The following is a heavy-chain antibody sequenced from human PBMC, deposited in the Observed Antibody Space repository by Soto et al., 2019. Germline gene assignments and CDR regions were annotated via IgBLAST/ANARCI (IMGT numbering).Heavy chain of an antibody. V-gene: IGHV3-7*03. CDR1: GFSFNTYW. CDR3: ARHRDYSLDY. Sequence: EVQLVESGGDLVQPGGSLRLSCAASGFSFNTYWMTWVRQAPGRGLEWVANIKQDGSEEYSVDSVKGRFTVSRDNAKNSVYLQRNSLRAEYTAVYYCARHRDYSLDYWGQGTLVTVSS. J-gene: IGHJ4*02. CDR2: IKQDGSEE. D-gene: IGHD4-4*01.